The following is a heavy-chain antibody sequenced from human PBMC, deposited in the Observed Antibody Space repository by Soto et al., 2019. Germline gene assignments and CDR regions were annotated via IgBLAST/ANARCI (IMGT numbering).Heavy chain of an antibody. Sequence: TLSLTCTVSGGSISSGGYYWSWIRQHPGKGLEWIGYIYYSGSTYYNPSLKSRVTISVDTSKNQFSLKLSSVTAADTAVYYCARDRELGGYLMRHYGMDVWGQGTTVTVSS. D-gene: IGHD1-7*01. V-gene: IGHV4-31*03. CDR2: IYYSGST. J-gene: IGHJ6*02. CDR3: ARDRELGGYLMRHYGMDV. CDR1: GGSISSGGYY.